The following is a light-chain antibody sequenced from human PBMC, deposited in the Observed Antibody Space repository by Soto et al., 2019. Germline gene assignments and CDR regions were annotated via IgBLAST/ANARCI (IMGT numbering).Light chain of an antibody. V-gene: IGKV1-39*01. CDR2: KTS. J-gene: IGKJ1*01. CDR3: QQSYKASWT. Sequence: DIQMTQSPSSLSASVGDRVTITCRASQSINSYLNWYQQKPGKAPKVLIYKTSILQNGVPSRFSGSGSGTDFTLTISSLQPEDFATYYCQQSYKASWTLGQGTKVEIK. CDR1: QSINSY.